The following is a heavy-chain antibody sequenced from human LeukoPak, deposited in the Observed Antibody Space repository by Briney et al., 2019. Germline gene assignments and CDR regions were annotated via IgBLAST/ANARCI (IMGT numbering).Heavy chain of an antibody. J-gene: IGHJ4*02. D-gene: IGHD3-9*01. CDR1: GGSFSGYY. CDR2: INHSGST. V-gene: IGHV4-34*01. Sequence: PSETLSLTCAVYGGSFSGYYWSWIRQPPGKGLEWIGEINHSGSTNYNPSLKSRVTISVDTSKNQFSLKLSSVTAADTAVYYCARGTVLRYFDWPTKKGHFDYWGQGTLVTVSS. CDR3: ARGTVLRYFDWPTKKGHFDY.